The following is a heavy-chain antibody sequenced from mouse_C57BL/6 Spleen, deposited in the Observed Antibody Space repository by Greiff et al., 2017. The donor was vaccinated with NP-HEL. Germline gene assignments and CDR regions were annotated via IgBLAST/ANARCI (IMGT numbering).Heavy chain of an antibody. V-gene: IGHV5-12*01. CDR3: ARHGYYGSSYDAMDY. Sequence: EVKLMESGGGLVQPGGSLKLSCAASGFTFSDYYMYWVRQTPEKRLEWVAYLSNGGGSTYYPDTVKGRFPISSANAKNTLYLQMSRLKSEDTAMYYCARHGYYGSSYDAMDYWGQGTSVTVSS. CDR2: LSNGGGST. D-gene: IGHD1-1*01. CDR1: GFTFSDYY. J-gene: IGHJ4*01.